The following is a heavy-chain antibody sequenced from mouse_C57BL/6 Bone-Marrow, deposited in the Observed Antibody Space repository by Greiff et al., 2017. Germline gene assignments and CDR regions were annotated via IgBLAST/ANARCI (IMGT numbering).Heavy chain of an antibody. CDR3: TRGETAQAKAWFAY. J-gene: IGHJ3*01. CDR2: IDPSDSYT. D-gene: IGHD3-2*02. Sequence: VQLQQPGAELVRPGTSVKLSCKASGYTFTSYWMHWVKQRPGQGLEWIGVIDPSDSYTNYNQKFKGKATLTVDTSSSTAYMQLRSLTSEDSAVYYCTRGETAQAKAWFAYWGQGTLVTVSA. CDR1: GYTFTSYW. V-gene: IGHV1-59*01.